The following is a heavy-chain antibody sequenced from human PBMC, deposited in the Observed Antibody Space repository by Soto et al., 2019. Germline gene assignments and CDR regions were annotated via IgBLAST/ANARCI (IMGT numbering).Heavy chain of an antibody. D-gene: IGHD2-21*02. CDR3: ARDIVECGGDCYYWFDP. J-gene: IGHJ5*02. V-gene: IGHV4-31*03. CDR2: IYYSGST. CDR1: GGSISSGGYY. Sequence: SETLSLTCTVSGGSISSGGYYWSWIRQHPGKGLEWIGYIYYSGSTYYNPSLKSRVTISVDTSKNQFSLKLSSVTAADTAVYYCARDIVECGGDCYYWFDPWGQGTLGTVSS.